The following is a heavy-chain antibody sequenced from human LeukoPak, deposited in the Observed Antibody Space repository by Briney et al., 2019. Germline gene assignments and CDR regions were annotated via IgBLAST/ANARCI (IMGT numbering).Heavy chain of an antibody. J-gene: IGHJ5*02. Sequence: SGPTLVNPTQTLTLTCTFSGFSLSTSGVGVGWIRQPPGKALEWLALIYWDDDKRYSPSLKSRLTITKDTSRNQVVLTMTNMDPVDTATYYCAHMITRGYCSGGSCYGNWFDPWGQGTLVTVSS. CDR1: GFSLSTSGVG. CDR3: AHMITRGYCSGGSCYGNWFDP. CDR2: IYWDDDK. V-gene: IGHV2-5*02. D-gene: IGHD2-15*01.